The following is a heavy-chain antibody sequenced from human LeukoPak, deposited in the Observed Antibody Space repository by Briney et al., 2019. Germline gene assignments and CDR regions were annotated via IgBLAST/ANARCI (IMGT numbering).Heavy chain of an antibody. J-gene: IGHJ4*01. V-gene: IGHV4-4*07. D-gene: IGHD4-23*01. CDR2: IYSSGST. CDR1: SDSITSYY. Sequence: SETLSLTCTVSSDSITSYYWSWIRQPAGKGLEWIGRIYSSGSTNFNPSLQSRVTMSVDTSKNQFSLNMTSVTAADTAVYYCARDRTYGGNSGFDYWGLGTLVTVSS. CDR3: ARDRTYGGNSGFDY.